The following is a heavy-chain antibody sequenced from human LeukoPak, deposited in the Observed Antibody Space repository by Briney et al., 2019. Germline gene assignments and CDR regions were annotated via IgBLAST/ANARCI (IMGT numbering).Heavy chain of an antibody. J-gene: IGHJ4*02. V-gene: IGHV4-34*01. D-gene: IGHD6-19*01. CDR1: GGSFSGYY. Sequence: SETLSLTCAVYGGSFSGYYCSWIRQPPGKGLEWIGEINHSGSTNYNPSLKSRVTISVDTSKNQFSLKLSSVTAADTAVYYCARESAEDSSGWYYFDYWGQGTLVTVSS. CDR3: ARESAEDSSGWYYFDY. CDR2: INHSGST.